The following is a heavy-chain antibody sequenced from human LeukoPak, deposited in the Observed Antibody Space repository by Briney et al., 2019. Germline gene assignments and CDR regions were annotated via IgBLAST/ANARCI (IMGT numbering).Heavy chain of an antibody. CDR1: GGSISSYY. V-gene: IGHV4-59*01. Sequence: SETLSLTCTVSGGSISSYYWSWIRQPPGKGLEWIGYIYYSGSTNYNPSLKSRVTISADTSKNQFSLKLSSVTAADTAVYYCARGRYSGSPIDYWGQGTLVTVSS. CDR3: ARGRYSGSPIDY. CDR2: IYYSGST. D-gene: IGHD1-26*01. J-gene: IGHJ4*02.